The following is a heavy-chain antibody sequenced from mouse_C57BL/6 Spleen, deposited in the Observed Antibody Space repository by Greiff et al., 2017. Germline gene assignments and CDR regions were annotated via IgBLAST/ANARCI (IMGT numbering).Heavy chain of an antibody. CDR3: ARLGWDYFDY. D-gene: IGHD4-1*01. CDR1: GYTFTSYW. Sequence: VQLQQPGAELVKPGASVKLSCKASGYTFTSYWMQWVKQRPGQGLEWIGEIDPSDSYTNYNQKFKGKATLTVDTSSSTAYMQLSSLTSEDSAVDYCARLGWDYFDYWGQGTTLTVSS. V-gene: IGHV1-50*01. J-gene: IGHJ2*01. CDR2: IDPSDSYT.